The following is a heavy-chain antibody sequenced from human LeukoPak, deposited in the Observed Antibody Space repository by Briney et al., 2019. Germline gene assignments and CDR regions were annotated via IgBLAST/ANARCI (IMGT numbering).Heavy chain of an antibody. CDR2: ISGSGGST. D-gene: IGHD2-15*01. V-gene: IGHV3-23*01. CDR1: GFTFSSYA. CDR3: AKAKKYCSGGSCYYFDY. Sequence: GGSLRLSCAASGFTFSSYAMSRVRQAPGKGLEWVSAISGSGGSTYYADSVKGRFTISRDNSKNTLYLQMNSLRAEDTAVYYCAKAKKYCSGGSCYYFDYWGQGTLVTVSS. J-gene: IGHJ4*02.